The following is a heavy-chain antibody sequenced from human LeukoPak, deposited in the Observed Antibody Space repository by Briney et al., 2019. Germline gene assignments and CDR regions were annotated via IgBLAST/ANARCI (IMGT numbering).Heavy chain of an antibody. Sequence: GGSLRLSCAASGFTFSRYWMSWVRQAPGKGVEWVANIKKDGSEKYYVDSVKGRFTISRDNAKNSLYLQMNSLRAEDTAIYYCASGTYYQTNYFDYWGQGTLVTVSS. J-gene: IGHJ4*02. V-gene: IGHV3-7*01. CDR3: ASGTYYQTNYFDY. CDR2: IKKDGSEK. D-gene: IGHD1-26*01. CDR1: GFTFSRYW.